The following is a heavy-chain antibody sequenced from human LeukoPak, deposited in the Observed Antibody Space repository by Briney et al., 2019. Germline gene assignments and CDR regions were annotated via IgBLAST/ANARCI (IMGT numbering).Heavy chain of an antibody. D-gene: IGHD1-26*01. J-gene: IGHJ6*03. Sequence: GGSLRLSCAASGFTLSSFWMSWVRQAPGKGLEWVANIKQVGSGRYYVDSVKGRFTISRDNTQNSLFLQMNSLRAEDTAFYYCARQLAGPTGYFYMDVWGKGTTVTVSS. V-gene: IGHV3-7*01. CDR2: IKQVGSGR. CDR1: GFTLSSFW. CDR3: ARQLAGPTGYFYMDV.